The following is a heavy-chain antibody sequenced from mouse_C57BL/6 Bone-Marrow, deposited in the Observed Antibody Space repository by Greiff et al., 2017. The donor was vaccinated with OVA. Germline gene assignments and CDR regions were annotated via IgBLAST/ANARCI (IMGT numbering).Heavy chain of an antibody. J-gene: IGHJ3*01. D-gene: IGHD1-1*01. V-gene: IGHV1-59*01. CDR1: GYTFTSYW. CDR3: ARDDLIYYYCSSYGFAY. CDR2: IDPSDSYT. Sequence: VQLQQPGAELVRPGTSVKLSCKASGYTFTSYWMHWVKQRPGQGLEWIGVIDPSDSYTNYNQKLKGKATLTVDTSSSTAYMQLSSLTSEDSAVYYCARDDLIYYYCSSYGFAYWGQGTLVTVSA.